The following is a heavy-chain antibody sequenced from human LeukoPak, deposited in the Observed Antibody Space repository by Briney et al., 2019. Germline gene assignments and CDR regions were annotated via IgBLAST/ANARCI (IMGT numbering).Heavy chain of an antibody. V-gene: IGHV3-21*01. CDR3: ARDLYRNFDY. CDR2: ISSSSSYI. D-gene: IGHD5-12*01. J-gene: IGHJ4*02. CDR1: GFTFSSYA. Sequence: GGSLRLSCAASGFTFSSYAMNWVRQAPGKGLGWVSSISSSSSYIYYADSVKGRFTISRDNAKNSLYLQMNSLRAEDTAVYYCARDLYRNFDYWGQGTLVTVSS.